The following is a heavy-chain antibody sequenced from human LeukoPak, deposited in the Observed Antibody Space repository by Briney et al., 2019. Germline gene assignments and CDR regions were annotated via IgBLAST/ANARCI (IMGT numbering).Heavy chain of an antibody. CDR3: ARVVGWELLQFWFDP. J-gene: IGHJ5*02. D-gene: IGHD1-26*01. Sequence: GGSLRLSCAASGFTFSDHDMDWVRQAPGKGLEWIGRAKNKAQRYTTEYAASVSGRFTIAREDSKSTLSLQMNSLKSEDTAVYYCARVVGWELLQFWFDPWGQGTLVTVSS. V-gene: IGHV3-72*01. CDR1: GFTFSDHD. CDR2: AKNKAQRYTT.